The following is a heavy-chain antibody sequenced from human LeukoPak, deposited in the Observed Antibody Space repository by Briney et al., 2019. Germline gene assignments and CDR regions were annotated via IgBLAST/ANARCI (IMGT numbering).Heavy chain of an antibody. CDR1: GFTFSSYA. CDR3: ARDVYYGQGYFDY. Sequence: GGSLRLSCEASGFTFSSYAMHWVRQAPGKGLEWVAVISYDGSNKYYADSVKGRFTISRDNSKNTLYLQMNSLRAEDTAVYYCARDVYYGQGYFDYWGQGTLVTVSS. D-gene: IGHD3-22*01. J-gene: IGHJ4*02. CDR2: ISYDGSNK. V-gene: IGHV3-30*01.